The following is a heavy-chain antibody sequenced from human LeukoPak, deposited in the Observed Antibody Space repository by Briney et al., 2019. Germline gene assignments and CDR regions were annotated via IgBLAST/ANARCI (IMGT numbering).Heavy chain of an antibody. CDR1: GFTFSSYS. CDR3: AKDYYDSSGDSGYFDY. V-gene: IGHV3-21*01. J-gene: IGHJ4*02. Sequence: GGSLRLSCAASGFTFSSYSMNWVRQAPGKGLEWVSSISSSSSYIYYADSVKGRFTISRDNAKNSLYLQMNSLRVEDTAVYYCAKDYYDSSGDSGYFDYWGQGTLVTVSS. CDR2: ISSSSSYI. D-gene: IGHD3-22*01.